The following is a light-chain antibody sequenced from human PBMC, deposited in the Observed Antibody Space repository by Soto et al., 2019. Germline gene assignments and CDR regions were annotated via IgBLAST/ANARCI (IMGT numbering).Light chain of an antibody. V-gene: IGLV2-14*01. CDR3: SSYKSSNTI. CDR1: SSDLGGFNS. J-gene: IGLJ2*01. Sequence: QSALTQPASVSGSPGQSITISCTGISSDLGGFNSVSWYQQHPGKAPRLMIYEVSNRPSGISNRFSGSKSGSTASLTISGLQAEDEADYYCSSYKSSNTIVGGGTKLTVL. CDR2: EVS.